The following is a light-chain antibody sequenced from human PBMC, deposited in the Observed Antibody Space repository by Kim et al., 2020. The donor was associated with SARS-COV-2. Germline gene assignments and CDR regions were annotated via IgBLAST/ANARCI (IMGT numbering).Light chain of an antibody. CDR1: QGVSDY. J-gene: IGKJ5*01. CDR3: LQKHSYPVT. CDR2: AAS. Sequence: ASVRDRVTIACRASQGVSDYLAWFQRKPGKVPRRLIYAASGLQSGVPSRLSGGGSGTEFTLTISSLQPEDLASYYCLQKHSYPVTFGQGTPLEIK. V-gene: IGKV1-17*03.